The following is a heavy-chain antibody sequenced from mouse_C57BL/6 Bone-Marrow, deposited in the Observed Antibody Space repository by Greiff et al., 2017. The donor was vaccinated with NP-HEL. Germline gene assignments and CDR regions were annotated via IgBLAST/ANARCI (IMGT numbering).Heavy chain of an antibody. J-gene: IGHJ3*01. V-gene: IGHV5-12*01. CDR2: ISNGGGST. CDR3: ARPSYYYGSSFAY. D-gene: IGHD1-1*01. Sequence: EVQRVESGGGLVQPGGSLKLSCAASGFTFSDYYMYWVRQTPEKRLEWVAYISNGGGSTYYPDTVKGRFTISRDNAKNTLYLQMSRLKSEDTAMYYCARPSYYYGSSFAYWGQGTLVTVSA. CDR1: GFTFSDYY.